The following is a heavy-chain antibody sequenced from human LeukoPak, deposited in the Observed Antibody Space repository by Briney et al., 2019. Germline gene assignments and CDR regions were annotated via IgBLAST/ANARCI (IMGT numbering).Heavy chain of an antibody. D-gene: IGHD3-10*01. CDR3: ARQKSRPYYYGSGSYSNAFDI. CDR2: IYYSGST. V-gene: IGHV4-61*05. Sequence: PSETLSLTCTVSGGSISSSSYYWSWIRQPPGKGLEWIGYIYYSGSTNYNPSLKSRVTISVDTSKNQFSLKLSSVTAADTAVHYCARQKSRPYYYGSGSYSNAFDIWGQGTMVTVSS. CDR1: GGSISSSSYY. J-gene: IGHJ3*02.